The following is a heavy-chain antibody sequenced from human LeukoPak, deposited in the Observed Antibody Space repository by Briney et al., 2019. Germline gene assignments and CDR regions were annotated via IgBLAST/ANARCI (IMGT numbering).Heavy chain of an antibody. CDR2: FDPEDGET. J-gene: IGHJ4*02. Sequence: ASVKVSCKVFGYTLTEFSMHWVRQAPGKGLEWMGGFDPEDGETIYAQELQGRVTMTRDTSISTAYMEVSRLRSDDTAVYYCARVRETSTGYYPFDYWGQGTLVTVSS. CDR3: ARVRETSTGYYPFDY. V-gene: IGHV1-24*01. CDR1: GYTLTEFS. D-gene: IGHD3-22*01.